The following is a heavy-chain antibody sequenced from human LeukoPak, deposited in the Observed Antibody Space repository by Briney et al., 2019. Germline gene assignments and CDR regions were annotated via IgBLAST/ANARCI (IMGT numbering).Heavy chain of an antibody. Sequence: PSVKVSCKASGYIFTSYDINWVRQATGQGLEWVGWMNPKSGYTGSAQKFQGRVTMTRTTSISTAYMELGSLTSEDTAVYYCARGNSGSYPLVFDYWGQGTLVTVSS. D-gene: IGHD1-26*01. V-gene: IGHV1-8*01. CDR1: GYIFTSYD. J-gene: IGHJ4*02. CDR2: MNPKSGYT. CDR3: ARGNSGSYPLVFDY.